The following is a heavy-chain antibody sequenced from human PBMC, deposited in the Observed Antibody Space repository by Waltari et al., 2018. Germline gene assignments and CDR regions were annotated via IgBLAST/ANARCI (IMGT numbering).Heavy chain of an antibody. J-gene: IGHJ4*02. D-gene: IGHD5-12*01. V-gene: IGHV1-46*01. CDR3: TTEGLGGPSGYDAFDH. Sequence: QVQLVQSGAEVKKPGASVKVSCKASGYTFTSYYMHWVRQAPGQGLEWMGIINPSGGSKSYAQKFQGRVTMTSDTATSTVYMELSSLRSEDTAVYYCTTEGLGGPSGYDAFDHWGRGTLVTVSA. CDR1: GYTFTSYY. CDR2: INPSGGSK.